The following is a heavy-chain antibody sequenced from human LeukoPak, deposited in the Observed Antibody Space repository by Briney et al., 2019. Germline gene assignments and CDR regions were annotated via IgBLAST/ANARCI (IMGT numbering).Heavy chain of an antibody. CDR1: GFSFSDYY. V-gene: IGHV3-11*06. CDR2: VSDSGSNT. CDR3: ARDTHGSGSYFDY. J-gene: IGHJ4*02. D-gene: IGHD3-10*01. Sequence: GGSLRLSCGASGFSFSDYYMSWVRQAPGKGLEWVSYVSDSGSNTKYADSVKGRFTISRDNAKNSLYLQMNNLRAEDTAVYYCARDTHGSGSYFDYWGQGALVTVSA.